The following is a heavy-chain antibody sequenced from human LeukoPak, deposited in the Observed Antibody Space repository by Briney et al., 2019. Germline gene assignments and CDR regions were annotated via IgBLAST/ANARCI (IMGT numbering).Heavy chain of an antibody. V-gene: IGHV4-39*07. CDR2: IYYSGST. CDR1: GGSISSSSYY. D-gene: IGHD3-10*01. J-gene: IGHJ4*02. Sequence: SETLSLTCTVSGGSISSSSYYWGWIRQPPGKGLEWIGSIYYSGSTYYSPSLKSRVTMSVDTSKNQFSLKLSSVTAADTAVYYCARGSNCYGSGSLDYWGQGTLVTVSS. CDR3: ARGSNCYGSGSLDY.